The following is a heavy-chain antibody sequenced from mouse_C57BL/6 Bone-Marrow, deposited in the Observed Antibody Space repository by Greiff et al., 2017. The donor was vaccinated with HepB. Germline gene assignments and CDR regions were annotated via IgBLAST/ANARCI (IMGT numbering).Heavy chain of an antibody. Sequence: VQLQHPGAELVRPGSSVKLSCKASGYTFTSYWMDWVKQRPGQGLEWIGNIYPSDSETHYNQKFKDKATLTVDKSSSTAYMQLSSLTSEDSAVYYCARPYYYGSSPFAYWGQGTLVTVTA. CDR3: ARPYYYGSSPFAY. CDR2: IYPSDSET. J-gene: IGHJ3*01. CDR1: GYTFTSYW. V-gene: IGHV1-61*01. D-gene: IGHD1-1*01.